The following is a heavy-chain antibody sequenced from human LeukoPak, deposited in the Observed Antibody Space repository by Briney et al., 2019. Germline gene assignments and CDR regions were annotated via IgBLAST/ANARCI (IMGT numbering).Heavy chain of an antibody. Sequence: GGSLRLSCAASGFTFSSYWMHWVRQAPGKGLVWVSRVNPDGSGTDYADSVKGRFTISRDNAKNTLFLQMNSLRADDTAVYYCAKDTAISGSHRTLGFDYWGQGTLVIVSS. D-gene: IGHD2-21*02. CDR1: GFTFSSYW. J-gene: IGHJ4*02. CDR3: AKDTAISGSHRTLGFDY. V-gene: IGHV3-74*01. CDR2: VNPDGSGT.